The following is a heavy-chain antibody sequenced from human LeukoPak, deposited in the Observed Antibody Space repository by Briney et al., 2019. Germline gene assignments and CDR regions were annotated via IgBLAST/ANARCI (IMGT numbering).Heavy chain of an antibody. CDR2: ISPSGSTM. CDR3: ARLSYFGSTVYGMDV. J-gene: IGHJ6*02. CDR1: RFTFRSYE. Sequence: GGSLRLSCAASRFTFRSYEMTWVRQAPGRGLEWLSYISPSGSTMSYADSVKGRFTISRDSAKNSLYLQMDSLRAEDTAVYYCARLSYFGSTVYGMDVWGQGTTVTVSS. V-gene: IGHV3-48*03. D-gene: IGHD3-10*01.